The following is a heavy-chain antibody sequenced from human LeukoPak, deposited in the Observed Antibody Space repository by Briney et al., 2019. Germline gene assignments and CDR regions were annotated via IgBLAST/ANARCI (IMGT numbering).Heavy chain of an antibody. CDR3: AGHYGSGRNYYYGMDV. V-gene: IGHV3-21*01. CDR1: GFTSSSYS. D-gene: IGHD3-10*01. Sequence: PGGSLRLSCAASGFTSSSYSMNWVRQAPGKGLEWVSSISSSSSYIYYADSVKGRFTISRDNAKNSLYLQMNSLRAEDTAVYYCAGHYGSGRNYYYGMDVWGQGTTVTVSS. J-gene: IGHJ6*02. CDR2: ISSSSSYI.